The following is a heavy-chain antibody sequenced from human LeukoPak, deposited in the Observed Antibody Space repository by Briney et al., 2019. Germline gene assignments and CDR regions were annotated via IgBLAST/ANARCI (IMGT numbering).Heavy chain of an antibody. CDR2: ISSSGSTI. V-gene: IGHV3-48*03. J-gene: IGHJ4*02. CDR1: GFTFSSYE. CDR3: ARESVSRGFDY. Sequence: AGGSLRLSCAASGFTFSSYEMNWVRQAPGKGLEWVSYISSSGSTIYYADSVKGRFTISRDNAKNSLYLQMNSLRAEDTAVYYCARESVSRGFDYWGQGTLVTVSS. D-gene: IGHD3-10*01.